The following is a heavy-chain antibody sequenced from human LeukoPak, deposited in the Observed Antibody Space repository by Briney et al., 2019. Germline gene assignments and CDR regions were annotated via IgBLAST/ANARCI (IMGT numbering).Heavy chain of an antibody. V-gene: IGHV3-7*01. J-gene: IGHJ4*02. CDR1: GFPFSSYW. CDR3: AKDSYSKGDY. D-gene: IGHD6-13*01. CDR2: IKLDGSVI. Sequence: GGSLRLSCTASGFPFSSYWMTWVRQAPGKGLEWVANIKLDGSVINYVDSVKGRFTISRDNAKNSLYLQMTNLRVGDTALYYCAKDSYSKGDYWGQGTLVTVSS.